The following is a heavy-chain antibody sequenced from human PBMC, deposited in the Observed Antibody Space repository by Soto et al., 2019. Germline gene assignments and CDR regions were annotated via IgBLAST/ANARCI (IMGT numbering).Heavy chain of an antibody. Sequence: SVKVSCKASGGTFSSYTISWVRQAPGQGLEWMGRIIPILGIANYAQKFQGRVTITADKSTSTAYMELSSLRSEDTAVYYCARDSGGSYTHNWFDPWGQGTLVTVSS. CDR1: GGTFSSYT. J-gene: IGHJ5*02. CDR3: ARDSGGSYTHNWFDP. D-gene: IGHD2-15*01. V-gene: IGHV1-69*04. CDR2: IIPILGIA.